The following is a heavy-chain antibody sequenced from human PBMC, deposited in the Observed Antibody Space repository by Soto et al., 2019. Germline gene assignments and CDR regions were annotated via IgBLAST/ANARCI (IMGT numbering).Heavy chain of an antibody. Sequence: GESLKISCKRSGDSYTSYWIGWVRQRPGKGLELVGIINPADSETNYSPCFQGQVTISADRSTSTAFLQWSSLKASDPAIYYCVRRAEGREADAYCVALDVWGQGTTVTVSS. D-gene: IGHD2-21*01. V-gene: IGHV5-51*01. J-gene: IGHJ6*02. CDR3: VRRAEGREADAYCVALDV. CDR1: GDSYTSYW. CDR2: INPADSET.